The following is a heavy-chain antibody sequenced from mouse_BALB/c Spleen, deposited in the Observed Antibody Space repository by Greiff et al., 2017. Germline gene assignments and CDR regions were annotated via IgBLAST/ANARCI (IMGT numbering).Heavy chain of an antibody. CDR2: IYPGNVNT. V-gene: IGHV1S56*01. CDR3: ARAYYRYERGNYFDY. J-gene: IGHJ2*01. CDR1: GYTFTSYY. D-gene: IGHD2-14*01. Sequence: VKLQESGPELVKPGASVRISCKASGYTFTSYYIHWVKQRPGQGLEWIGWIYPGNVNTKYNEKFKGKATLTADKSSSPAYMQLSSLTSEDSAVYFCARAYYRYERGNYFDYWGQGTTLTVSS.